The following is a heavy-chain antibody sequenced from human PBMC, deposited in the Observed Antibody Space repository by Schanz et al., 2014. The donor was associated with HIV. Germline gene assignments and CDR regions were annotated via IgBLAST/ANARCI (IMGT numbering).Heavy chain of an antibody. D-gene: IGHD2-8*02. V-gene: IGHV3-7*04. Sequence: VQLVESGGGVVQPGASLRLSCAASGFTFSNYAMTWVRQAPGKGLEWVAAINGDGSITVLADSAKGRFTVSRDIAKNSLFLHMTSLRAEDTAVYYCTRAGGVYSEGAYWGPGTLVTVSA. CDR3: TRAGGVYSEGAY. CDR1: GFTFSNYA. CDR2: INGDGSIT. J-gene: IGHJ4*02.